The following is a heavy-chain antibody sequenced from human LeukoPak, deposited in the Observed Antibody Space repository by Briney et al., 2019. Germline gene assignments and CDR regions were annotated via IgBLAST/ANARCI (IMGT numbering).Heavy chain of an antibody. Sequence: SETLSLTCTVSGGSISSYYWSWIRQPAGKGLEWIGRIYTSGSTNYNPSLKSRDTMSVDTSKNQFSLKLSSVTAAGTAVYYCARGGQYGSGSYYTYYYYGMDVWGQGTTVTVSS. J-gene: IGHJ6*02. CDR3: ARGGQYGSGSYYTYYYYGMDV. D-gene: IGHD3-10*01. V-gene: IGHV4-4*07. CDR1: GGSISSYY. CDR2: IYTSGST.